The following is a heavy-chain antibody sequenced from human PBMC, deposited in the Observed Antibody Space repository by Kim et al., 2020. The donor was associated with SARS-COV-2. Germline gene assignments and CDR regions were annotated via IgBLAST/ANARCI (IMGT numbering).Heavy chain of an antibody. CDR1: GFTFSTYW. CDR2: INSDGSSI. V-gene: IGHV3-74*01. CDR3: VRARKIIVGRPVYNYYHGREV. D-gene: IGHD2-2*01. J-gene: IGHJ6*01. Sequence: GGSLRLSCVVSGFTFSTYWMHWVRQVPGKGLVWVSRINSDGSSIRYADSVKGRFTISRDNAKNRLYLKMNSLRADDTAVYYCVRARKIIVGRPVYNYYHGREVWGQGTTVLVST.